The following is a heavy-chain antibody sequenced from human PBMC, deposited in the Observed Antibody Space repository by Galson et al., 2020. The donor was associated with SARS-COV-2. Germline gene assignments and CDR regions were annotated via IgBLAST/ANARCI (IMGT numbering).Heavy chain of an antibody. V-gene: IGHV3-53*01. J-gene: IGHJ4*02. CDR3: ASDPPDGNRGNFDY. CDR2: IYSGGTT. CDR1: GFTVSSNY. Sequence: GGSLRLSCAASGFTVSSNYMSWVRQAPGKGLECVSVIYSGGTTYYADSVKGRFIISRDNAQNTLYLQMNSLRAEDTAVYYCASDPPDGNRGNFDYWGQGTLVTVSS. D-gene: IGHD7-27*01.